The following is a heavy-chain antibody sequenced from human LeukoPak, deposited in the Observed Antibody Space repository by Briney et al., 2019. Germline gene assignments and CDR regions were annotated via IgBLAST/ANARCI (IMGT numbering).Heavy chain of an antibody. CDR1: GGSISSYY. CDR2: IYYGGST. D-gene: IGHD3-16*01. Sequence: SETLSLTCTVSGGSISSYYWSWIRQPPGKGLEWIGYIYYGGSTNYNPSLKSRVTISVDTSKNQFSLKLSSVTAADTAVYYCARDLTGPSNWYFDLWGRGTLVTVSS. V-gene: IGHV4-59*01. J-gene: IGHJ2*01. CDR3: ARDLTGPSNWYFDL.